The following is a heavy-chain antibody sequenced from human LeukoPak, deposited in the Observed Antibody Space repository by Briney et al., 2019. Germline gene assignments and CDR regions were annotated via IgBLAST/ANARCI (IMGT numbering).Heavy chain of an antibody. Sequence: GASVKVSCKASGYTFSDYYLHWVRQAPGQGLEWMGWINPNTGGTNYAQKFQGRVTMTRDTSISTAYMELSSLRSDDTAVYYCARGPMVRDINWFDPWGQGTLVTVSS. CDR2: INPNTGGT. V-gene: IGHV1-2*02. J-gene: IGHJ5*02. D-gene: IGHD3-10*01. CDR3: ARGPMVRDINWFDP. CDR1: GYTFSDYY.